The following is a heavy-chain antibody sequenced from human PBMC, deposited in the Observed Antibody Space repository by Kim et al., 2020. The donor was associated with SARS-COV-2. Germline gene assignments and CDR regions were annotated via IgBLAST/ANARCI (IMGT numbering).Heavy chain of an antibody. J-gene: IGHJ4*02. CDR1: GFTFSSYW. Sequence: GGSLRLSCAASGFTFSSYWMSWVRQAPGKGLEWVANIKQDGSEKYYVDSVKGRFTISRDNAKNSLYLQMNSLRAEDTAVDYCARTVLRFLEWLLYPDHFDYWGQGTLVTVSS. D-gene: IGHD3-3*01. CDR2: IKQDGSEK. CDR3: ARTVLRFLEWLLYPDHFDY. V-gene: IGHV3-7*03.